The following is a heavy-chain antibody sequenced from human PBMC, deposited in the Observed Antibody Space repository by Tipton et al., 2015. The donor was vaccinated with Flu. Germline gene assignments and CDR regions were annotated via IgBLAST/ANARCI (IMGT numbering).Heavy chain of an antibody. J-gene: IGHJ4*02. D-gene: IGHD3-22*01. CDR3: ARDFSHYYDSIGNDY. V-gene: IGHV4-4*07. CDR1: GGSISSYY. Sequence: TLSLTCTVSGGSISSYYWSWIRLPAGKGLEWIGRIYTSGSTNYNPSLKSRVTMSVDTSKNQFSLKPSSVTAADTAVYYCARDFSHYYDSIGNDYWGQGTLVTDSS. CDR2: IYTSGST.